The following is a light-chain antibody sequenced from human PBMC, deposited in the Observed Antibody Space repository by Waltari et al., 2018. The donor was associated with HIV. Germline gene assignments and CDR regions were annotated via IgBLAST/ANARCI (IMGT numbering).Light chain of an antibody. V-gene: IGKV4-1*01. CDR3: QQYFTTPLYT. J-gene: IGKJ2*01. CDR1: QSVFDTSDNKNN. Sequence: DFVLTQSPDSLAVSLGERATIDCKSSQSVFDTSDNKNNLAWYQQKPGQPPKLLIYSVSTRESGVPDRFSGSVSETDFTLTISSLQAEDVAVYYCQQYFTTPLYTFGQGTKVEIK. CDR2: SVS.